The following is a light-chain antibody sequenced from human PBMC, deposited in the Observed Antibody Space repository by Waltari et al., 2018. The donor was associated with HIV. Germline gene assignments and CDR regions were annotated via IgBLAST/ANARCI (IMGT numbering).Light chain of an antibody. CDR3: ASNRLDYTLI. Sequence: QSALTQPASVSGFLGQSINISCTGISTDSRFYQYVSWYQQYPGKLPRLIIFDIHNRPSGVSDHFSGSRSGNSASLTFSGLQSGDEAHYYCASNRLDYTLIFGGGTKLTVL. CDR1: STDSRFYQY. J-gene: IGLJ2*01. CDR2: DIH. V-gene: IGLV2-14*03.